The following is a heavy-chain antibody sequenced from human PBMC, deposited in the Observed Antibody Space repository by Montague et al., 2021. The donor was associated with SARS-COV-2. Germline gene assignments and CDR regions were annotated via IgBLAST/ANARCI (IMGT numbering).Heavy chain of an antibody. D-gene: IGHD3-10*01. Sequence: SETLSLTCNVSGVSISNYHWSWTRQPPGRGLEFIGYIHYNGHKNCKPSLQSRVTMSVDTSKNQVSLKLTSVTAADTAVCYCARHDNSGTYPMDVWAKGPPSPSP. CDR3: ARHDNSGTYPMDV. V-gene: IGHV4-59*08. CDR1: GVSISNYH. J-gene: IGHJ6*02. CDR2: IHYNGHK.